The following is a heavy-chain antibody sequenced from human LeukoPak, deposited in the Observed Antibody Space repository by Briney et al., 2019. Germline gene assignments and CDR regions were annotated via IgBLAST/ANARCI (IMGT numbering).Heavy chain of an antibody. D-gene: IGHD6-13*01. J-gene: IGHJ6*03. CDR3: ARHLAMQQLVRYYYYYYMDV. Sequence: SETLSLTCTVSGGSISSYYWSWIRQPAGKGLEWIGRIYTSGSTNYNPSLKSRVTMSVDTSKNQFSLKLSSVTAADTAVYYCARHLAMQQLVRYYYYYYMDVWGKGTTVTVSS. V-gene: IGHV4-4*07. CDR1: GGSISSYY. CDR2: IYTSGST.